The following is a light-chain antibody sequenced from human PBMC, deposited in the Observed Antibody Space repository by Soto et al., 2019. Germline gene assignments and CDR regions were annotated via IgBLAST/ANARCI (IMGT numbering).Light chain of an antibody. J-gene: IGLJ3*02. Sequence: QSALTQPASVSGSPGPSITISCTGTSNDIGIYNYVSWYQQHPGKAPKLVICEVSNRPSGVSSRFSGSKSGNTASLPISGLRAEDEDDYYCTSFTTTNIRVFGGGTKLTVL. CDR3: TSFTTTNIRV. CDR1: SNDIGIYNY. CDR2: EVS. V-gene: IGLV2-14*01.